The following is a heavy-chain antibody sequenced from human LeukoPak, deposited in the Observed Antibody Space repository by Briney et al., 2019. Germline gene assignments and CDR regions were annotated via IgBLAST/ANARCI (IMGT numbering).Heavy chain of an antibody. J-gene: IGHJ5*02. CDR3: ARAPSPHRSGLPVNNDP. V-gene: IGHV3-53*05. CDR1: GFTVSTSY. D-gene: IGHD6-19*01. Sequence: GGSLRLSCAASGFTVSTSYMTWVRQAPGKGLEWVSVLYTGGSTYYADSAKGRFTISRDNSKNTLYLQMNSLRAEDTAVYYCARAPSPHRSGLPVNNDPWGQGTLVTVSS. CDR2: LYTGGST.